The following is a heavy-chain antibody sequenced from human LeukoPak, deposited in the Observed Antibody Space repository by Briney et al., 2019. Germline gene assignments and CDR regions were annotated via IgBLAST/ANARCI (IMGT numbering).Heavy chain of an antibody. CDR2: ISGSGGST. D-gene: IGHD5-12*01. V-gene: IGHV3-23*01. CDR3: AKVGGYSGYDLSY. CDR1: GFTVSRNY. Sequence: PGGSLRLSCAASGFTVSRNYISWVRQAPGKGLEWVSAISGSGGSTYYADSVKGRFTISRDNSKNTLYLQMNSLRAEDTAVYYCAKVGGYSGYDLSYWGQGTLVTVSS. J-gene: IGHJ4*02.